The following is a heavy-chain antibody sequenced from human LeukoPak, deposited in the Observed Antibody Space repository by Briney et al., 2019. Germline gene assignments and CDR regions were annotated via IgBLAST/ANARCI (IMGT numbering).Heavy chain of an antibody. D-gene: IGHD2/OR15-2a*01. J-gene: IGHJ3*02. Sequence: GEPLKISCKGSRYSFTSYWIGWVRQMPGKGLDWMGIIYPGDSDTRYSPSFQGQVTISADKSISTAYLQWSSLKASDTAMYYCARYDATFVKDAFDIWGQGTMVTVSS. V-gene: IGHV5-51*01. CDR1: RYSFTSYW. CDR3: ARYDATFVKDAFDI. CDR2: IYPGDSDT.